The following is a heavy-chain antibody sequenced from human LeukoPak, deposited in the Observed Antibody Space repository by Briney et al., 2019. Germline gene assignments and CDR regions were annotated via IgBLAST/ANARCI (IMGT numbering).Heavy chain of an antibody. V-gene: IGHV3-15*01. J-gene: IGHJ4*02. Sequence: GGSLRLSCAASGFTFTNYALHWVRQAPGKGLQWVGHIRSETDGATTDYAAAVQGRFTISRDDSKKMLYLEMNSLKTEDTGLYYCTTDLNQRLKWFGNPLDHWGQGTPVTVSS. D-gene: IGHD3-10*01. CDR1: GFTFTNYA. CDR3: TTDLNQRLKWFGNPLDH. CDR2: IRSETDGATT.